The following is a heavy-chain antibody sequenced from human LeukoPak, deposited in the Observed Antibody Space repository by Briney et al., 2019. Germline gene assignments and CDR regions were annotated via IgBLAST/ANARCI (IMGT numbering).Heavy chain of an antibody. D-gene: IGHD2-2*01. J-gene: IGHJ4*02. V-gene: IGHV3-74*01. CDR2: IKSDGAGT. Sequence: PGGSLRLSCAASGFTFSSYSMYWVRQAPGKGLVWVSGIKSDGAGTSYVDSVRGRFTISRDNAKNTLDLQRNSLRAEYTAVYYCARGGHDAFMGWGQGMLVAVSS. CDR3: ARGGHDAFMG. CDR1: GFTFSSYS.